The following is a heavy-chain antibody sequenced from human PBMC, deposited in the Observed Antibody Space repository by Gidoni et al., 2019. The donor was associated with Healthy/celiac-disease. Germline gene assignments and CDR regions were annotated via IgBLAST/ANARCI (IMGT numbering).Heavy chain of an antibody. CDR1: GGSISSSNW. D-gene: IGHD4-17*01. V-gene: IGHV4-4*02. CDR2: IYHSGST. Sequence: QVQLQESGPGLVTPAGTLSRTCAVSGGSISSSNWWSWVRQPPGKGLEWIGEIYHSGSTNYNPSLKSRVTISVDKSKNQFSLKLSSVTAADTAVYYCARDMTTVTTYYYYGMDVWGQGTTVTVSS. J-gene: IGHJ6*02. CDR3: ARDMTTVTTYYYYGMDV.